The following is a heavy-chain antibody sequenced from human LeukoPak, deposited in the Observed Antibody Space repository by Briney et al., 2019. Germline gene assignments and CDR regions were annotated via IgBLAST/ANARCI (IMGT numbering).Heavy chain of an antibody. CDR3: ARGVGPRGVDWFDP. J-gene: IGHJ5*02. CDR2: IYSGGST. Sequence: GGSLRLSCAASGFTVSSNYMSWVRQAPGKGLEWVSVIYSGGSTYYADSVKGRFTISRDNSKNTLYLQMNSLRAEGTAVYYCARGVGPRGVDWFDPWAREPWSPSPQ. V-gene: IGHV3-53*01. D-gene: IGHD2-15*01. CDR1: GFTVSSNY.